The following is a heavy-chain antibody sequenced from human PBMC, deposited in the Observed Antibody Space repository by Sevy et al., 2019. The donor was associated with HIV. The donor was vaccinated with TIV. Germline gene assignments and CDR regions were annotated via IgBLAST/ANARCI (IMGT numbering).Heavy chain of an antibody. CDR3: ARDMSRRDYVWGSNSKGVDY. J-gene: IGHJ4*02. V-gene: IGHV3-33*01. D-gene: IGHD3-16*01. CDR1: GFTFSSYG. Sequence: GGSLRLSCAASGFTFSSYGMHWVRQAPGKGLEWVAVIWYDGSNKYYADSVKGRFTISRDNSKNTLYLQMNSLRAEDTAVYYCARDMSRRDYVWGSNSKGVDYWGQGTLVTVSS. CDR2: IWYDGSNK.